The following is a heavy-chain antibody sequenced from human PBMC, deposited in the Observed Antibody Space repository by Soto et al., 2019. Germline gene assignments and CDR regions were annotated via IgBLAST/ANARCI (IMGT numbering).Heavy chain of an antibody. J-gene: IGHJ4*02. CDR1: GFTFSSYA. D-gene: IGHD3-9*01. Sequence: LRLSCAASGFTFSSYAMSWVRQAPGKGLEWVSAISWNSDNTDYADSVKGRFTMSRDNAKNSLYLQMNSLRPEDTALYYCAKGRTFDILTGYDYWGQGTLVTVSS. V-gene: IGHV3-9*01. CDR3: AKGRTFDILTGYDY. CDR2: ISWNSDNT.